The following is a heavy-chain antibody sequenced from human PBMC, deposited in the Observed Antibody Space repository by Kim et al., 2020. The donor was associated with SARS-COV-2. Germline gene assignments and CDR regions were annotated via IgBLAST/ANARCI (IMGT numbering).Heavy chain of an antibody. CDR3: PRSEGRASWDEFD. V-gene: IGHV4-59*01. CDR2: SFHSGST. J-gene: IGHJ5*01. Sequence: SETLSLTCTVSSDSISSYYWSWIRQLQRPGLEWIGYSFHSGSTNYNPTLKSRVPISWDTSRNQFSLDLTSVSDAATAVSSCPRSEGRASWDEFD. CDR1: SDSISSYY. D-gene: IGHD1-26*01.